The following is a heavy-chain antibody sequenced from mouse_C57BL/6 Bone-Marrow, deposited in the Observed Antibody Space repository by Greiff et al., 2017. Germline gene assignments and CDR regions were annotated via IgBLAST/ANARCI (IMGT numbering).Heavy chain of an antibody. J-gene: IGHJ4*01. CDR1: GYTFTSYG. CDR3: ARCTTVVATDYAMDY. Sequence: QVHVKQSGAELARPGASVKLSCKASGYTFTSYGISWVKQRTGQGLEWIGEIYPRSGNTYYNEKFKGKATLTADKSSSTAYMELRSLTSEDSAVYFCARCTTVVATDYAMDYWGQGTSVTVSS. V-gene: IGHV1-81*01. D-gene: IGHD1-1*01. CDR2: IYPRSGNT.